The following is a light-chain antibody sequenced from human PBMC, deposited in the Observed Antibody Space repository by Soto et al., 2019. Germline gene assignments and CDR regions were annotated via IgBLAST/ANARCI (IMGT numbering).Light chain of an antibody. CDR2: LNSDGSH. J-gene: IGLJ2*01. CDR1: SGHSSYA. Sequence: QLVLTHSPSASASLGASVKLTCTLSSGHSSYAIAWHQQQPEKGPRYLMKLNSDGSHSKGDGIPDRFSGSSSGAERYLTISSPQSEDEADYYCQTWGTGIVVFGGGTEVTVL. CDR3: QTWGTGIVV. V-gene: IGLV4-69*01.